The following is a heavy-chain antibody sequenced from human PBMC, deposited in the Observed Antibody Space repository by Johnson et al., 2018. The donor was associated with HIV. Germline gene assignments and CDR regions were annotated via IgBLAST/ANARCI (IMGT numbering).Heavy chain of an antibody. D-gene: IGHD3-10*01. CDR1: GFTFSSYG. Sequence: QVQLVESGGGVVQPGRSLRLSCAASGFTFSSYGMHWVRQAPGKGLEWVAVISYHGGTNYSADSVKGRFSLSRDNSETPVYLQMNSLRAEDTAVYYCARDSPGEITMVQGVIGIWGQGTMFTVSS. CDR2: ISYHGGTN. J-gene: IGHJ3*02. V-gene: IGHV3-30*03. CDR3: ARDSPGEITMVQGVIGI.